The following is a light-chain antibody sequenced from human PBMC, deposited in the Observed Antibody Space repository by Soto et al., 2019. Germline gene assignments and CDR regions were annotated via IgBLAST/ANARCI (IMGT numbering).Light chain of an antibody. CDR3: QTWDTGIQV. V-gene: IGLV4-69*01. J-gene: IGLJ3*02. Sequence: QPVLTQSPSASASLGASVKLTCTLSSGHSNYAIAWHQQQPEKGPRYLMKLNSDGSHSKGDGTPDRFSGSSSGAERYLTISSLQSEDEADYYCQTWDTGIQVFGGGTKLTVL. CDR2: LNSDGSH. CDR1: SGHSNYA.